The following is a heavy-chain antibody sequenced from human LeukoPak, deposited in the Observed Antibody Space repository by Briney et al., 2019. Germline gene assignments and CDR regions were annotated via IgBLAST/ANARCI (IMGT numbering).Heavy chain of an antibody. CDR3: ARVAPLGYCSSTSCSGGYFDY. V-gene: IGHV3-11*01. CDR1: GFTFSDYY. CDR2: ISSSGSTI. D-gene: IGHD2-2*01. J-gene: IGHJ4*02. Sequence: GGSLRLSCAASGFTFSDYYMSWIRQAPGKGLEWVSYISSSGSTIYYADSVKGRFTISRDNAKNSLYLQMNSLRAEDTAVYYCARVAPLGYCSSTSCSGGYFDYRGQGTLVTVSS.